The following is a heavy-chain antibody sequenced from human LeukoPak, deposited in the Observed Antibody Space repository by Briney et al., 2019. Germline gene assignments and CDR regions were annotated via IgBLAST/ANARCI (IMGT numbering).Heavy chain of an antibody. V-gene: IGHV1-8*01. Sequence: GASVKVSCKASGYTFTSYDINWVRQATGQGLEWMGWMNPNNGNTGYAQKFQGRVTMTRNTSISTAYMELSSLRSEDTAVYYCATDSSGWSDPQFDIWGQGTMVTVSS. CDR1: GYTFTSYD. D-gene: IGHD6-19*01. CDR2: MNPNNGNT. J-gene: IGHJ3*02. CDR3: ATDSSGWSDPQFDI.